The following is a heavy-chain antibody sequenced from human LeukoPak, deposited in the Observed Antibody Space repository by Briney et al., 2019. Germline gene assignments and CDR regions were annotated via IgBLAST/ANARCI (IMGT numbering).Heavy chain of an antibody. V-gene: IGHV3-23*01. CDR1: GFTFSNFA. J-gene: IGHJ4*02. D-gene: IGHD3-3*01. CDR3: AKARWSGPFYFDY. Sequence: GGSLRLSCAASGFTFSNFAMNWVRQAPGKGLEWVSTISGSGGITYYADSVKGRFTISRDNSKNTLYLQMNSLRAEDTAVYYCAKARWSGPFYFDYWGRGTLVTVSS. CDR2: ISGSGGIT.